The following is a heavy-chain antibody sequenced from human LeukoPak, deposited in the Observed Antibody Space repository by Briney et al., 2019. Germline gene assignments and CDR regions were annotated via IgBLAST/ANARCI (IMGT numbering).Heavy chain of an antibody. CDR1: GGSISSNTYY. J-gene: IGHJ6*02. CDR2: IYASGST. V-gene: IGHV4-61*02. CDR3: SRGDYKTFYYYGMDV. D-gene: IGHD4-11*01. Sequence: PSETLSLTCTVSGGSISSNTYYWSWIRQPAGKGLEWIGRIYASGSTKYNPSLKSRVTISVDTSKSQFSLKLSSVTAADTAVYYCSRGDYKTFYYYGMDVWGQGTTVTVSS.